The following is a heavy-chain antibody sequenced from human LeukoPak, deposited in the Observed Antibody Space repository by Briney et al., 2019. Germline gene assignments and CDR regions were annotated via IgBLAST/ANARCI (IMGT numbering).Heavy chain of an antibody. D-gene: IGHD3-9*01. CDR2: ISSSSSYI. Sequence: GGSLRLSCAASGFTFSSYSMNWVRQAPGKGLEWVSSISSSSSYIYYADSVKGRFTISRDNAKNPLYLQTNSLIAGDTAVYYCSSSFHVDILTGYYKGGGGDYFDYWGQGTLVTVSS. CDR3: SSSFHVDILTGYYKGGGGDYFDY. V-gene: IGHV3-21*01. J-gene: IGHJ4*02. CDR1: GFTFSSYS.